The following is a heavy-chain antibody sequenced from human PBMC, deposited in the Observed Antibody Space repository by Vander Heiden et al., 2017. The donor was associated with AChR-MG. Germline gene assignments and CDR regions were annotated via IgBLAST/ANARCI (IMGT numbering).Heavy chain of an antibody. Sequence: EVQLLESGGGLVQPGGSLRLSCAASGFTFSSYAMSWVRQAPGKGLEWVSAISGSGGSTYYADSVKGRFTISRDNSKNTLYLQMNSLRAEDTAVYYCAKVGLLYQLLYRSGDYWGQGTLVTVSS. V-gene: IGHV3-23*01. CDR2: ISGSGGST. CDR3: AKVGLLYQLLYRSGDY. J-gene: IGHJ4*02. CDR1: GFTFSSYA. D-gene: IGHD2-2*02.